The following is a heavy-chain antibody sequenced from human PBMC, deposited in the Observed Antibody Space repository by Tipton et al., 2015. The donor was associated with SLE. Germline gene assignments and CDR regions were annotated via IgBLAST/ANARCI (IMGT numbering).Heavy chain of an antibody. J-gene: IGHJ5*02. CDR2: IYHSGST. D-gene: IGHD1-26*01. V-gene: IGHV4-4*02. CDR3: ARGLPATSWFDP. CDR1: GGSISSSNW. Sequence: SLRLSCAVSGGSISSSNWWSWVRQPPGKGLEWIGEIYHSGSTNYNPSLKSRVTISVDKSKNQFSLKLSSVTAADTAVYYCARGLPATSWFDPWGQGTLVTVSS.